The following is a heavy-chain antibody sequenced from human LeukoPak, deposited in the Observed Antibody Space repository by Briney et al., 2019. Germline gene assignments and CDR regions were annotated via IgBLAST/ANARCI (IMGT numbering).Heavy chain of an antibody. J-gene: IGHJ5*02. Sequence: PGGSLRLSCAASGFIFRSYAMHWVRQAPGKGLEWVAVISYEGSIKYYEDSVKGRFTISRDNSKNTVYLQMNDLRTDDTAVYYCAKDDGLSTHQLVPNWFVPWGQGTLVTVSS. D-gene: IGHD5-24*01. V-gene: IGHV3-30*18. CDR1: GFIFRSYA. CDR2: ISYEGSIK. CDR3: AKDDGLSTHQLVPNWFVP.